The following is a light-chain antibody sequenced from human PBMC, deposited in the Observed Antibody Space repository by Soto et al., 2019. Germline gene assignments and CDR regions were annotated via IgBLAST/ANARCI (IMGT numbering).Light chain of an antibody. CDR1: HSVTTH. Sequence: ESVLTQSPGTLGLAPGERAALACGASHSVTTHLAWFQQRPGQTPRLLIYDTSTRATGVPTRFSGSRSGAEFTLTINRLQSEDFAVYYCQPYNNWPLTSVGGTK. CDR2: DTS. V-gene: IGKV3-15*01. CDR3: QPYNNWPLT. J-gene: IGKJ4*01.